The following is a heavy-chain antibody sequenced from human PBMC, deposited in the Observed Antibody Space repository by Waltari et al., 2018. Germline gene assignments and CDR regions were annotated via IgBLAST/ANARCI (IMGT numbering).Heavy chain of an antibody. CDR1: GGSISSSSYY. V-gene: IGHV4-39*07. J-gene: IGHJ5*02. CDR2: IYYSGST. D-gene: IGHD2-2*01. Sequence: QLQLQESGPGLVKPSETLSLTCTVSGGSISSSSYYWGWIRQPPGKGLEWIGSIYYSGSTYYNPSLKSRVTISVDTSKNQFSLKLSSVTAADTAVYYCARAPRRGYCSSTSCAGWFDPWGQGTLVTVSS. CDR3: ARAPRRGYCSSTSCAGWFDP.